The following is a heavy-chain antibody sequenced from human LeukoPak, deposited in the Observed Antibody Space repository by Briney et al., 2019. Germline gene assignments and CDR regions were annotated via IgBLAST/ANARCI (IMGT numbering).Heavy chain of an antibody. V-gene: IGHV1-24*01. CDR3: AAIPVWVVVPAAQFDY. CDR2: FDPEDGET. J-gene: IGHJ4*02. CDR1: GYTLTELS. Sequence: ASVKVSCKVSGYTLTELSMHWARQAPGKGLEWMGGFDPEDGETIYAQKFQGRVTMAEDTSTDTAYMELSSLRSEDTAVYYCAAIPVWVVVPAAQFDYWGQGTLVTVSS. D-gene: IGHD2-2*01.